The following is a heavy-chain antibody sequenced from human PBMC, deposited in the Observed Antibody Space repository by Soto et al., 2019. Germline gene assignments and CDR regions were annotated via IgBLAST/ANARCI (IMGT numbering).Heavy chain of an antibody. CDR3: TRSGCNYWFDP. D-gene: IGHD4-4*01. J-gene: IGHJ5*02. Sequence: GGSLRLSCAASGFTVRSNYMSWVRQAPGKGLEWVSVIYSGGSTYYADSVKGGFTISRDNSKNTLYLQMNSLRAEDTAVYYCTRSGCNYWFDPWGQGTLVTVSS. CDR1: GFTVRSNY. CDR2: IYSGGST. V-gene: IGHV3-66*01.